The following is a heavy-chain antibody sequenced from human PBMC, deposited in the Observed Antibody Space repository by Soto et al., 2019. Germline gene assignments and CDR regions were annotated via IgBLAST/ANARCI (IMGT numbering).Heavy chain of an antibody. Sequence: LRLSCTTSGFTLGHYAISWFRLTPWKGLELVGVIRSKAYGGTSDYAASVKGRSPISRDDSKSTAYLQMNSVTTEDTAVYFCAKCMFSSRYCAVVRAGWG. CDR3: AKCMFSSRYCAVVRAG. J-gene: IGHJ1*01. CDR1: GFTLGHYA. V-gene: IGHV3-49*03. D-gene: IGHD3-22*01. CDR2: IRSKAYGGTS.